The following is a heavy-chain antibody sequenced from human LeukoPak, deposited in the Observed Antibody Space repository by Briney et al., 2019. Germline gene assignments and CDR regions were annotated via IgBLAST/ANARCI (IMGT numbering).Heavy chain of an antibody. D-gene: IGHD6-13*01. V-gene: IGHV3-7*01. CDR2: IKEDGSEE. CDR3: ARDLARYSSSWT. J-gene: IGHJ5*02. CDR1: GLIFSRYW. Sequence: GGSLRLSCAASGLIFSRYWMSWVRQAPGKGLEWVANIKEDGSEEYYVDSVRGRFTISRDNARNSLYLQMNSLRAEDTAVYYCARDLARYSSSWTWGQGTLVTVSS.